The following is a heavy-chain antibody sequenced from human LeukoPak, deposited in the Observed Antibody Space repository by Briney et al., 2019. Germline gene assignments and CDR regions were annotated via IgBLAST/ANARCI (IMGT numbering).Heavy chain of an antibody. CDR1: GYTFTGHE. D-gene: IGHD3-10*01. Sequence: ASVKVSSKASGYTFTGHEICWVRQAPGQGLEYMGWIHTKTGGTNYAHKFQGRVTVTRDTTINTAYLELSSLTSDDTAVYYCARNKDGFSYWGQGTPVTVSS. V-gene: IGHV1-2*07. CDR3: ARNKDGFSY. CDR2: IHTKTGGT. J-gene: IGHJ4*02.